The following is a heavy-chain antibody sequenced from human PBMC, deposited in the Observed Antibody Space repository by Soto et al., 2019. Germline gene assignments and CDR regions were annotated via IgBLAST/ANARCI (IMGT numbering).Heavy chain of an antibody. V-gene: IGHV1-2*02. J-gene: IGHJ4*02. CDR1: GYTFSDYY. CDR2: INPNSGGT. D-gene: IGHD1-1*01. Sequence: QVQLVQSGAEVRKPGASVKVSCKASGYTFSDYYIHWVRQAPGQGLEWMGWINPNSGGTKYAPKLQGGGTMTRDTSITTAYMELSRLRSGDTAGYYCAREPATAKPEGVDFWGQGTLGTVSS. CDR3: AREPATAKPEGVDF.